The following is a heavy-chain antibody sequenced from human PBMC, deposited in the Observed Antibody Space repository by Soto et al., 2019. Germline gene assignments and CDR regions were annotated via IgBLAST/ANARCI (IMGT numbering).Heavy chain of an antibody. Sequence: GGSLRLSCAASGFTFSSYSMNWVRQAPGKGLEWVSSISSISSYIYYADSVKGRFTISRDNAKNSLYLQMNSLRAEDTAVYYCSRDFGGYSYVFIPDYWGQGTLVTVSS. J-gene: IGHJ4*02. V-gene: IGHV3-21*01. CDR2: ISSISSYI. D-gene: IGHD5-18*01. CDR1: GFTFSSYS. CDR3: SRDFGGYSYVFIPDY.